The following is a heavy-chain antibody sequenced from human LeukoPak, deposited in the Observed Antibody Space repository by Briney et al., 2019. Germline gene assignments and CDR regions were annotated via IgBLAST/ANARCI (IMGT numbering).Heavy chain of an antibody. Sequence: ASVKVSCKASGYTFTSYYMHWVRQPPGQGLEWMGIINPSGGSTSYAQKFQGRVTMTRDTSTSTVYMELSSLRSEDTAVYYCARDSSGNHWYFDLWGRGTLVTVSS. CDR2: INPSGGST. CDR1: GYTFTSYY. V-gene: IGHV1-46*01. J-gene: IGHJ2*01. D-gene: IGHD3-22*01. CDR3: ARDSSGNHWYFDL.